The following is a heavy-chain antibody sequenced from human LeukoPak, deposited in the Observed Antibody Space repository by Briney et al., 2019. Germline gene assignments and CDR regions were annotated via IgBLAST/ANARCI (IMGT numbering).Heavy chain of an antibody. J-gene: IGHJ3*02. CDR3: ARDKFGLADAFDI. D-gene: IGHD3/OR15-3a*01. CDR2: INPNSGGT. CDR1: GGTFSSYA. V-gene: IGHV1-2*02. Sequence: ASVKVSCKASGGTFSSYAISWVRQAPGQGLEWMGWINPNSGGTNYAQKFQGRVTMTRDTSISTAYMELSRLRSDDTAVYYCARDKFGLADAFDIWGQGTMVTVSS.